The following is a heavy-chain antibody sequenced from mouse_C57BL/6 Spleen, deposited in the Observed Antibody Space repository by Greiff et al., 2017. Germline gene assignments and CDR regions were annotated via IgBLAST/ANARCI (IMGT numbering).Heavy chain of an antibody. V-gene: IGHV1-78*01. CDR3: ARWRYYGSSSYYFDY. Sequence: VQLQQSDAELVKPGASVKISCKVSGYTFTDHTIHWMKQRPEQGLEWIGYIYPRDGSTKYNEKFKGKATLTADKSSSTAYMQLNSLTSEDSAVYFCARWRYYGSSSYYFDYWGQGTTLTVSS. CDR1: GYTFTDHT. J-gene: IGHJ2*01. D-gene: IGHD1-1*01. CDR2: IYPRDGST.